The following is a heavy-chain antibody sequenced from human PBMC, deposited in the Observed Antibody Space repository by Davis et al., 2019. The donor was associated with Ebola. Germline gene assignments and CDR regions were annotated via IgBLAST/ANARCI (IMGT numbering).Heavy chain of an antibody. D-gene: IGHD3-10*01. CDR1: GCTFSSYA. V-gene: IGHV1-69*06. CDR3: AREKTYYYGSGSLHYGMDV. Sequence: SVTVSCKASGCTFSSYAISWVRQAPGQGLDWMGRIIPIFGTANYEQKFQGRVTITADKSTSTAYMEMSSLRSEDTAVYYCAREKTYYYGSGSLHYGMDVWGQGTTVTVSS. J-gene: IGHJ6*02. CDR2: IIPIFGTA.